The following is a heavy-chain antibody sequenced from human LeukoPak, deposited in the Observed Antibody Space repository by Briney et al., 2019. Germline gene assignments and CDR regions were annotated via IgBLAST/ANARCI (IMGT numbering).Heavy chain of an antibody. V-gene: IGHV1-2*02. D-gene: IGHD2-2*01. CDR1: GYTFIDFY. CDR3: ARVKKLMPEFEF. CDR2: INPNSGAI. J-gene: IGHJ4*02. Sequence: APVKVSCKASGYTFIDFYIHWVRQAPGQGLEWMGWINPNSGAIKYSQKFQGRVSMTRDTSITTVYMDLSGLRSDDTAVYYCARVKKLMPEFEFWGQGTLVTVSS.